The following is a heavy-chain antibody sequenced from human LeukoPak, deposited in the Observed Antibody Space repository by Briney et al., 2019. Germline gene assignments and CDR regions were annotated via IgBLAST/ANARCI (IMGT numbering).Heavy chain of an antibody. D-gene: IGHD6-19*01. CDR2: ISGSGGST. J-gene: IGHJ4*02. Sequence: GGSLRLSCAASGFTFSSYAMSWVRQAPGKGLEWVSAISGSGGSTYYADSVKGRFTISRDNSKNTLYLQMNSLRAEDTAVYYCAKDLTGYSSGWLFDYWGQGTLVTVSS. CDR1: GFTFSSYA. CDR3: AKDLTGYSSGWLFDY. V-gene: IGHV3-23*01.